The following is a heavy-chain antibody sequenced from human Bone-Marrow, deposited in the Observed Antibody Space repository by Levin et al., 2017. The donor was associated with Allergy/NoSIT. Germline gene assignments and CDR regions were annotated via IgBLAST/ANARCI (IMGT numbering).Heavy chain of an antibody. D-gene: IGHD3-22*01. CDR3: ARESEKWLHFDY. J-gene: IGHJ4*02. V-gene: IGHV3-30-3*01. CDR2: ISYDGSNK. CDR1: GFTFSSYA. Sequence: GESLKISCAASGFTFSSYAMHWVRQAPGKGLEWVAVISYDGSNKYYADSVKGRFTISRDNSKNTLYLQMNSLRAEDTAVYYCARESEKWLHFDYWGQGTLVTVSS.